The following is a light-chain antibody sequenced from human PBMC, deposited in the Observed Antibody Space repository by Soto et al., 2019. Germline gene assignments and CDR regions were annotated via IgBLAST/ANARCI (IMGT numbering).Light chain of an antibody. CDR3: QKLYSYPLN. J-gene: IGKJ4*01. CDR2: DAS. V-gene: IGKV3D-7*01. Sequence: VFTHSPFNLATPQCKTATLSLMASQTVRNNYLAWYQQKPGQAPRLLIYDASTRATSIPARFSGGGSGTEFTLTITSLQPEDFAAYYCQKLYSYPLNFGGGPTGAIK. CDR1: QTVRNNY.